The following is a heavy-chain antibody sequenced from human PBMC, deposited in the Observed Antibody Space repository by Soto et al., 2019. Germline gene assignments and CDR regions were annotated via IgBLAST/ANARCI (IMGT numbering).Heavy chain of an antibody. CDR3: ARGIKYGDYSRWFDP. J-gene: IGHJ5*02. CDR1: GFTFSSYS. Sequence: GGSLRLSCAASGFTFSSYSMNWVRQAPGKGLEWVSYISSSSSTIYYADSVKGRFTISRDNAKNSLYLQMNSLRSEDTAVYYCARGIKYGDYSRWFDPWGPGTLVTVSS. D-gene: IGHD4-17*01. V-gene: IGHV3-48*01. CDR2: ISSSSSTI.